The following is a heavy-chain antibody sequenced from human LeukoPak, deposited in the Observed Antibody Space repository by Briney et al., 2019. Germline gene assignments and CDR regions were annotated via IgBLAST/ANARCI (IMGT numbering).Heavy chain of an antibody. CDR1: GYTFTSYS. D-gene: IGHD2-2*02. CDR2: ISTYNGNT. Sequence: VASVKVSCKASGYTFTSYSFSWVRQAPGQGLEWMGWISTYNGNTKYAQKLQGRVTMTTDISTSTAYMELRSLRSDDTAVYYCANLRPIYLYFDPWGQGTLVTVSS. V-gene: IGHV1-18*01. CDR3: ANLRPIYLYFDP. J-gene: IGHJ5*02.